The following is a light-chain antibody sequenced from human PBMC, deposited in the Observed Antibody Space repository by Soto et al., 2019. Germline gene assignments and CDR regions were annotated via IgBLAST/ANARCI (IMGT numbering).Light chain of an antibody. CDR2: DTS. CDR1: QNVHSN. CDR3: QQYNNWPLT. V-gene: IGKV3-15*01. Sequence: EVVMTQSPATLSVSPGDGATLSCRASQNVHSNLAWYQQKPGQAPRLLIYDTSTRATDIPFRFSGGGSGTEFTLTISSLQSEDFGVYYFQQYNNWPLTFGGGTKVEIK. J-gene: IGKJ4*01.